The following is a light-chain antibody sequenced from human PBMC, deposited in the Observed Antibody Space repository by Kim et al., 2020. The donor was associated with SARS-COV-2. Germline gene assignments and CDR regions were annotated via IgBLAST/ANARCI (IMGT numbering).Light chain of an antibody. V-gene: IGKV1-8*01. CDR2: AAS. J-gene: IGKJ1*01. CDR1: QGISSY. CDR3: RQYYSYPRT. Sequence: ASTGDRVTITCRASQGISSYLAGYQQKPGKAPKLLIYAASTLQSGVPSRFSGSGSGTDFTLTISCLQSEDFATYYCRQYYSYPRTFGQGTKVDIK.